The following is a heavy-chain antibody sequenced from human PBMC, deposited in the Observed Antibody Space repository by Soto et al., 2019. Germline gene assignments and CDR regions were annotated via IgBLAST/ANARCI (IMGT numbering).Heavy chain of an antibody. Sequence: PGGSLRLSCATSGFTFNRYGMNWVRQAPGRGLEWVAFISDSSHHTYYADSVKGRFSISRDNANSSVFLHMTSLRSEDTAIYFCARTTTSIPFDFWGQGALVTISS. V-gene: IGHV3-21*03. CDR1: GFTFNRYG. J-gene: IGHJ4*02. CDR2: ISDSSHHT. D-gene: IGHD4-17*01. CDR3: ARTTTSIPFDF.